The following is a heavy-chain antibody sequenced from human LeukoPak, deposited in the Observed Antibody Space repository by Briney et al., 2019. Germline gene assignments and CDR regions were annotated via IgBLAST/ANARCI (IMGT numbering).Heavy chain of an antibody. CDR2: ISGSGGST. D-gene: IGHD2/OR15-2a*01. Sequence: QTGGSLRLSCAASGFTFSSYAMSWVRQAPGKGLEWVSGISGSGGSTYYADSVKGRFTISRDNSNNTLYLQMTSLRAEDTAVYYCAKDQRFALSNYDYWGQGTLVTVSS. V-gene: IGHV3-23*01. J-gene: IGHJ4*02. CDR3: AKDQRFALSNYDY. CDR1: GFTFSSYA.